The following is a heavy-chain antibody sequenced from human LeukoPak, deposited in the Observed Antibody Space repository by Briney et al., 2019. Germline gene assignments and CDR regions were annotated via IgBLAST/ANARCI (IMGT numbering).Heavy chain of an antibody. Sequence: ASVKVSCKASGYTFTSYDINWVRQTTGQGLEWMGWMNPNSGNTGYAQKFQGRVTMTRNTSISTAYMGLSSLRSEDTAVYYCARGRDIVVVPAANNYYYYGMDVWGQGTTVTVSS. V-gene: IGHV1-8*01. D-gene: IGHD2-2*01. CDR1: GYTFTSYD. CDR2: MNPNSGNT. J-gene: IGHJ6*02. CDR3: ARGRDIVVVPAANNYYYYGMDV.